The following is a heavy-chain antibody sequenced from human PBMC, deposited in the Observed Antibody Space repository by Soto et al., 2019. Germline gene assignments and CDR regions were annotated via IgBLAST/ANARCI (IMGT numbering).Heavy chain of an antibody. CDR3: ARHYYGSGSYHHQSAGFDP. V-gene: IGHV4-39*01. CDR2: IYYSGST. D-gene: IGHD3-10*01. J-gene: IGHJ5*02. Sequence: SETLSLTCTVSGGSISSSSYYWGWIRQPPGKGLEWIGSIYYSGSTYYNPSLKSRVTISVDTSKNQFSLKLSSVTAADTAVYYCARHYYGSGSYHHQSAGFDPWGQGTLVTVSS. CDR1: GGSISSSSYY.